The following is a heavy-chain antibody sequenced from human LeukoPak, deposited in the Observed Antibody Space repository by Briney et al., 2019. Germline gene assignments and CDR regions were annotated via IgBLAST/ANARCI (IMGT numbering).Heavy chain of an antibody. CDR2: ISWNSGSV. CDR3: ARGSPNYYDSSGYYNY. CDR1: GFTFDDYA. V-gene: IGHV3-9*01. D-gene: IGHD3-22*01. Sequence: PGGSLRLSCAASGFTFDDYAMHWVRQAPGKGLEWVSGISWNSGSVGYAGSVKGRFTISRDNAKNSLYLQMNSLRAEDTAVYYCARGSPNYYDSSGYYNYWGQGTLVTVSS. J-gene: IGHJ4*02.